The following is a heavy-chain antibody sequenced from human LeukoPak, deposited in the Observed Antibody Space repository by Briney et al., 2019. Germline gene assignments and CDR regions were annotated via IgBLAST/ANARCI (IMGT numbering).Heavy chain of an antibody. CDR3: EKVARDAFDI. V-gene: IGHV3-9*01. Sequence: PGSSLRLSCAASGFTFDHYAVHWVRQAPGEGGEWVSGISWNSGSTGYADSVKGRFTISRNNAKNSLYLQMNSLRAEDTALYYCEKVARDAFDIWGEGTMVTVSS. CDR2: ISWNSGST. CDR1: GFTFDHYA. J-gene: IGHJ3*02.